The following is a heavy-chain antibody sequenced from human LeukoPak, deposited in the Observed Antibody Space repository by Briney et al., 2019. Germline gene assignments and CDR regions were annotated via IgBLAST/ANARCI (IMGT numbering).Heavy chain of an antibody. CDR3: ARRLGLRWDLQAFDI. Sequence: ASVKVSCKTSGYTFTNNAMNRVRQAPGQGLEWMGWINPNSGGTNYAQKFQGRVTMTRDTSISTAYMELSRLRSDDTAVYYCARRLGLRWDLQAFDIWGQGTMVTVPS. J-gene: IGHJ3*02. CDR2: INPNSGGT. CDR1: GYTFTNNA. D-gene: IGHD4-23*01. V-gene: IGHV1-2*02.